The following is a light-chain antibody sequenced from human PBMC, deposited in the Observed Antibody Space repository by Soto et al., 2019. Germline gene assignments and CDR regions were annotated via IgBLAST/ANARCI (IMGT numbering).Light chain of an antibody. CDR3: TSYAASNTKNLL. Sequence: QSALTQPPSASGSRGQSVTISCTGTSSDVGYVSWYQQHPGKAPKLIIYEVIKRPPGVPDRFSGSKSGNTASLTVSGLQAADEADYYCTSYAASNTKNLLFGGGTKLTVL. J-gene: IGLJ2*01. CDR1: SSDVGY. V-gene: IGLV2-8*01. CDR2: EVI.